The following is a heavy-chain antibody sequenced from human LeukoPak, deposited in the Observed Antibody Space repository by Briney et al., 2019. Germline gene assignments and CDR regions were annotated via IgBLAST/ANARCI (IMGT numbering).Heavy chain of an antibody. D-gene: IGHD3-10*01. J-gene: IGHJ6*02. CDR1: GGSISSGGYY. Sequence: PSQTLSLTCTVSGGSISSGGYYWSWIRQHPGKGLEWIGYIYYSGSTYYNPSLKSRVTISVDTSKNQFSLKLSSVTAADTAVYYCARDWITMVRGVIPYYYYGMDVWGQGTTVTVSS. CDR2: IYYSGST. CDR3: ARDWITMVRGVIPYYYYGMDV. V-gene: IGHV4-31*03.